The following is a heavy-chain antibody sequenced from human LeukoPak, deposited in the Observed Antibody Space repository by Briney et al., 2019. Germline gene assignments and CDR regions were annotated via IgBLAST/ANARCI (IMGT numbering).Heavy chain of an antibody. CDR1: GGSVSSYY. D-gene: IGHD3-3*01. J-gene: IGHJ6*02. CDR3: ARVNDFWSGYYSDYYYGMDV. CDR2: IYYSGST. V-gene: IGHV4-59*02. Sequence: KPSETLSLTCTVSGGSVSSYYWSWIRQPPGKGLEWIGYIYYSGSTNYNPSLKSRVTIAVDTSKNQFSLKLSSVTAADTAVYYCARVNDFWSGYYSDYYYGMDVWGQGTTVTVSS.